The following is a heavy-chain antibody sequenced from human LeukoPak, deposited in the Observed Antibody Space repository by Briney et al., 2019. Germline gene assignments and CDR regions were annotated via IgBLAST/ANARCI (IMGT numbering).Heavy chain of an antibody. D-gene: IGHD3-16*02. CDR3: ARDNPDYDYIWGSYRGGDAFDI. CDR2: IKQDGSEK. J-gene: IGHJ3*02. Sequence: GGSLRLSCAASGFTFSSYWMSWVRQAPGKGLEWVANIKQDGSEKYYVDSVKGRFTISRDNAKNSLYMQMNSLRAEDTAVYYCARDNPDYDYIWGSYRGGDAFDIWGQGTMVTVSS. V-gene: IGHV3-7*01. CDR1: GFTFSSYW.